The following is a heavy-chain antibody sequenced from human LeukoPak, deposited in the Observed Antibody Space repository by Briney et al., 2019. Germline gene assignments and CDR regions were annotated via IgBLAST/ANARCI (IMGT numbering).Heavy chain of an antibody. CDR1: GFTFSNYA. V-gene: IGHV3-23*01. CDR2: ISGSGGST. D-gene: IGHD6-19*01. Sequence: GGSLRLSCAASGFTFSNYAMSWVRQAPGKGLEWVSAISGSGGSTYYADSVKGRFTISRDNSKNTLYLQMNSLRAEDTAVYYCARIVYSRGWFGPNYYYGMDVWGQGTTVTVSS. J-gene: IGHJ6*02. CDR3: ARIVYSRGWFGPNYYYGMDV.